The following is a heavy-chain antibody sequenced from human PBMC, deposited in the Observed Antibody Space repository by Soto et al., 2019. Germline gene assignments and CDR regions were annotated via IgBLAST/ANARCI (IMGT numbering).Heavy chain of an antibody. J-gene: IGHJ6*02. CDR3: ARDNRAEGSCSGGSCYSDYYYGMDV. D-gene: IGHD2-15*01. CDR1: GGTFSSFG. Sequence: SVKVSCKASGGTFSSFGISWVRQAPGQGLEWMGGIIPIFGTANCAQKFQGRVTSTADESTSTAYMELSSLRSEDTAVYYCARDNRAEGSCSGGSCYSDYYYGMDVWGQGTTVTVSS. V-gene: IGHV1-69*13. CDR2: IIPIFGTA.